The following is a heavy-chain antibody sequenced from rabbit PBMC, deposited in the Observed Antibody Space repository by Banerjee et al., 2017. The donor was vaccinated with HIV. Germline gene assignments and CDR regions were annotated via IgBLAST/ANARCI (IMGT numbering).Heavy chain of an antibody. V-gene: IGHV1S45*01. CDR3: ARAYDGSTYYFNL. CDR2: TYTGDGNT. Sequence: QEQLEESGGDLVKPEGSLTLTCTPSGFSFSSSYYMCWVRQAPGKGLEWIACTYTGDGNTYYASWAKGRFTISKTSSTTVTLQMTSLTAADTATYFCARAYDGSTYYFNLWGQGTLVTVS. CDR1: GFSFSSSYY. J-gene: IGHJ4*01. D-gene: IGHD4-2*01.